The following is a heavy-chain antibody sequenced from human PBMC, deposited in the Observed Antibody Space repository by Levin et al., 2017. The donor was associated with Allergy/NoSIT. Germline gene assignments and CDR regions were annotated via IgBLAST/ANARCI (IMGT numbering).Heavy chain of an antibody. CDR3: ARDLSGYDF. CDR2: ICSSGGT. Sequence: SETLSLTCSVSAGSISGFCWSWIRQPPGKRPEWIGYICSSGGTNYNPSLRSRVTMSVDTSKKQFSLRLTSVSAADTAVYYCARDLSGYDFWGQGILVTVSS. J-gene: IGHJ4*02. V-gene: IGHV4-59*01. CDR1: AGSISGFC. D-gene: IGHD5-12*01.